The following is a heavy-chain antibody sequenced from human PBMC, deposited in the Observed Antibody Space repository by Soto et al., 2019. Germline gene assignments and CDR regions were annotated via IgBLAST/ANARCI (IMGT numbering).Heavy chain of an antibody. V-gene: IGHV4-4*07. CDR1: GDSISGYY. D-gene: IGHD6-19*01. CDR3: ARSGYSSGWYTAFDS. CDR2: IYASGST. J-gene: IGHJ4*02. Sequence: PSETLSLTCTVSGDSISGYYWSWIRQPAGKGLEWIGRIYASGSTISNPSLRSRVALSVDTSKNQFSLKLNSVTAADTAMYYCARSGYSSGWYTAFDSWSQGTLGPVS.